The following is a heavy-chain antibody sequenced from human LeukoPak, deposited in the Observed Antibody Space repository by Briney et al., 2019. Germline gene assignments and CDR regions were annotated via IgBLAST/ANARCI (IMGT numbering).Heavy chain of an antibody. Sequence: PSETLSLTCTVSGGSISSGGYYSSWIRQHPGKGLEWIGYIYYSGSTYYNPSLKSRVTISVDTSKNQFSLKLSSVTAADTAVYYCARDGGARYYYYGMDVWGQGTTVTVSS. V-gene: IGHV4-31*03. CDR1: GGSISSGGYY. CDR3: ARDGGARYYYYGMDV. J-gene: IGHJ6*02. CDR2: IYYSGST. D-gene: IGHD3-16*01.